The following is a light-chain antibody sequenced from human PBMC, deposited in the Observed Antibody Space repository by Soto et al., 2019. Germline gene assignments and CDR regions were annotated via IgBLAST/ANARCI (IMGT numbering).Light chain of an antibody. Sequence: DIQMTQSPSILSASVADRVTITCRASQNIGRWLAWYQQKPGKAPKLLIYTASSLESGVPSRFSGSGSGTEFTLTISSLHPDDFATYYCHQYDSYSWTFGQGTKVEIK. J-gene: IGKJ1*01. CDR3: HQYDSYSWT. CDR1: QNIGRW. V-gene: IGKV1-5*03. CDR2: TAS.